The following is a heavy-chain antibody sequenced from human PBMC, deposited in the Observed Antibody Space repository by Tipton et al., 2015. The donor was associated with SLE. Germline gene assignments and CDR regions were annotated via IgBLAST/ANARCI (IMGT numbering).Heavy chain of an antibody. CDR2: IYSGGST. J-gene: IGHJ6*02. CDR1: GFTVSSNY. Sequence: SLRLSCAASGFTVSSNYMSWVRQAPGKGLEWVSVIYSGGSTYYADSVKGRFTISRDNSKNTLYLQMNSLRAEDTAVYYCAREVAAAGTWGDYYYGMDVWGQGTTVTVSS. D-gene: IGHD6-13*01. V-gene: IGHV3-53*01. CDR3: AREVAAAGTWGDYYYGMDV.